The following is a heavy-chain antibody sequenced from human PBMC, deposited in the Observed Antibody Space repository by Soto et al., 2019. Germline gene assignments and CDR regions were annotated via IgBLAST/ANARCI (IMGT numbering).Heavy chain of an antibody. J-gene: IGHJ3*02. CDR2: MHYTGCS. Sequence: SETLSLTCSFSGDSVTSHYLTWIRQSPEKGLEWIGYMHYTGCSHYNPSLKSRLTISVDTSKNQFSLKLSSVTAADTAVYYCASRRLDDYIWGSYRSRSAFDIWGQGTMVT. CDR3: ASRRLDDYIWGSYRSRSAFDI. V-gene: IGHV4-59*02. D-gene: IGHD3-16*02. CDR1: GDSVTSHY.